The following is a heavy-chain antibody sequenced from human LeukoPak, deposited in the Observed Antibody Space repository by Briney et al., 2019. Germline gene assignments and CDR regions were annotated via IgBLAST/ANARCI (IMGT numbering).Heavy chain of an antibody. V-gene: IGHV4-39*01. CDR3: ARAGEYYYDSSGYYRHFDF. Sequence: PSETLSLTCTVSGGSLSSTSYYWGWIRQPPGKGLEWIGSIYYSGSSYYNPTLKSRVTISVDRSKNQFSLKLSSVTAADTAVYYCARAGEYYYDSSGYYRHFDFWGQGTLVTVSS. CDR2: IYYSGSS. J-gene: IGHJ4*02. CDR1: GGSLSSTSYY. D-gene: IGHD3-22*01.